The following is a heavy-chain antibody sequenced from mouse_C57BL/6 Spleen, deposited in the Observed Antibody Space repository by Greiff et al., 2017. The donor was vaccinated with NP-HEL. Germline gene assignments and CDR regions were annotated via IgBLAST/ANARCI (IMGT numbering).Heavy chain of an antibody. D-gene: IGHD3-1*01. CDR3: ARKGAPTSNDDY. V-gene: IGHV1-81*01. J-gene: IGHJ2*01. CDR1: GYTFTSYG. Sequence: QVQLQQSGAELARPGASVKLSCTASGYTFTSYGISWVKQRTGQGLEWIGEIYPRSGNTYYNEKFKGKATLTADKSSSTAYMELRSLTSEDSAVYVCARKGAPTSNDDYWGKGTTLTVSS. CDR2: IYPRSGNT.